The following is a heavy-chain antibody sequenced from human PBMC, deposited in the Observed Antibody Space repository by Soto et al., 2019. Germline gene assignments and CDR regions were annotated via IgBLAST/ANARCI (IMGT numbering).Heavy chain of an antibody. J-gene: IGHJ4*02. Sequence: SETLSLTCTVSGVSITSYKWSWIRQSPGKGLEWIAYMYSSGSSSYNPSLKGRVTISVDTSKNQYSLKVNSATAADTAVYYCAREWSAFDYWGQGILVTVSS. CDR3: AREWSAFDY. CDR2: MYSSGSS. D-gene: IGHD2-15*01. CDR1: GVSITSYK. V-gene: IGHV4-59*01.